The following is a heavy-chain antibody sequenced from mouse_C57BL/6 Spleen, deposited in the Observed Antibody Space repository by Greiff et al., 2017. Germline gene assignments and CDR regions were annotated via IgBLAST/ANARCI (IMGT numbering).Heavy chain of an antibody. CDR1: GYSITSGYY. V-gene: IGHV3-6*01. CDR3: AREGDYYSTFVDY. J-gene: IGHJ2*01. D-gene: IGHD2-5*01. CDR2: ISYDGSN. Sequence: DVKLQESGPGLVKPSQSLSLTCSVTGYSITSGYYWNWIRQFPGNKLEWMGYISYDGSNNYNPSLKNRISITRDTSKNQFFLKLNSVTTEDTATYYCAREGDYYSTFVDYWGQGTTLTVSS.